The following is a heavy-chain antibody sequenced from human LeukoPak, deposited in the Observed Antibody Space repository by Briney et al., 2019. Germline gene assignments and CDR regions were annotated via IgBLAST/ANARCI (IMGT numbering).Heavy chain of an antibody. D-gene: IGHD6-13*01. Sequence: SQTLSLTCTVSGGSISSGGYYWSWIRQHPGKGLEWIGYIYYSGSTYYNPSLKSRVTISVDTSKNQFSLKLSSVTAADTAVYYCARAAAGQGPYYYYGMDVWGQGTTVTVSS. J-gene: IGHJ6*02. CDR3: ARAAAGQGPYYYYGMDV. CDR1: GGSISSGGYY. V-gene: IGHV4-31*03. CDR2: IYYSGST.